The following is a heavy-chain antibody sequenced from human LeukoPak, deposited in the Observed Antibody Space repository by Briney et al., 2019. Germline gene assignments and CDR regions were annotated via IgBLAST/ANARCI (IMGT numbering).Heavy chain of an antibody. Sequence: ASVKVSCKVSGYTLTELSMHWVRQAPGKGLEWMGGFDPEDGETIYAQKFQGRVTMTEDTSTDTAYMELSSLRSEDTAVYCCATIIGGSYLPDAFDIWGQGTMVTVSS. CDR3: ATIIGGSYLPDAFDI. V-gene: IGHV1-24*01. J-gene: IGHJ3*02. CDR1: GYTLTELS. CDR2: FDPEDGET. D-gene: IGHD1-26*01.